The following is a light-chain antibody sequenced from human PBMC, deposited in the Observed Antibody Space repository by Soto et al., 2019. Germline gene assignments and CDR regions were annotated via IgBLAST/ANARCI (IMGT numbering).Light chain of an antibody. CDR3: QQYSSDSFT. J-gene: IGKJ2*01. CDR2: AAP. V-gene: IGKV1-5*01. Sequence: DIQMTQSPSTLSASVGDRVTITCRASQSISGWLAWVQQKPGKAPKLLIYAAPNLDSGVPSRFTDSGSGTEFTLTISSLQPDDFATYYCQQYSSDSFTYGPGTKLEIK. CDR1: QSISGW.